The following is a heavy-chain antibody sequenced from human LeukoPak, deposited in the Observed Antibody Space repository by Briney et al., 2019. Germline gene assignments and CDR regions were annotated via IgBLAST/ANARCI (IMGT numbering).Heavy chain of an antibody. D-gene: IGHD3-22*01. Sequence: PGGSLRLSCAVSGITLSNYGMTWVRQAPGKGLEWVAGISGSGGGTNYADSVKGRFTISRDNSKNTLYLQMNSLRAEDTAVYFCAKRDVVIRVILVGFHKEAYYFDSWGQGALVTVSS. V-gene: IGHV3-23*01. J-gene: IGHJ4*02. CDR2: ISGSGGGT. CDR3: AKRDVVIRVILVGFHKEAYYFDS. CDR1: GITLSNYG.